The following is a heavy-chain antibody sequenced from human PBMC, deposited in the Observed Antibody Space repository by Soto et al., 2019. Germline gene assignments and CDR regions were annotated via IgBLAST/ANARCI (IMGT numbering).Heavy chain of an antibody. Sequence: QVQLQESGPGLVKPSETLSLTCTVSGGSISSYYWSWIRQPPGKGLEWIGYIYYSGRTNYNPSLKSRLTISVDTSKNPFSLKLSSVTAADTAVYYCARLHYDFWRGYGFDYWGQGTLVTVSS. J-gene: IGHJ4*02. D-gene: IGHD3-3*01. CDR2: IYYSGRT. CDR3: ARLHYDFWRGYGFDY. V-gene: IGHV4-59*08. CDR1: GGSISSYY.